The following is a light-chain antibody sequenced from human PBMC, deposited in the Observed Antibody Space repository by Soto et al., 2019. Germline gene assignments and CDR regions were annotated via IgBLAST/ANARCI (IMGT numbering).Light chain of an antibody. J-gene: IGKJ1*01. Sequence: ETVLTQSPGTLYFSPGERSTLSCRASQSVGNSHVAWYQQRRGLPPRLLIYGASNRATGIPDRFSGSGSGADFTLTISRLEPEDFAVYYCQQYGGSPPVTFGQGTKVDIK. CDR2: GAS. CDR1: QSVGNSH. V-gene: IGKV3-20*01. CDR3: QQYGGSPPVT.